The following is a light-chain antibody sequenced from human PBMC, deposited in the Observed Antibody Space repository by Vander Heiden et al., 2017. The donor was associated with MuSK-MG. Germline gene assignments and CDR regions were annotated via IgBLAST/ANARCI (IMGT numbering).Light chain of an antibody. CDR3: QSADSSGPL. CDR1: ALRKQF. J-gene: IGLJ1*01. Sequence: SYALTQPTSASVSPGQTARITCSGDALRKQFAYWYQQKPGQAPVLLIYKDSERPAEIPERFSGSSSGTTVTLTISGVQAEDEADYYCQSADSSGPLFGSGTKVTVL. V-gene: IGLV3-25*03. CDR2: KDS.